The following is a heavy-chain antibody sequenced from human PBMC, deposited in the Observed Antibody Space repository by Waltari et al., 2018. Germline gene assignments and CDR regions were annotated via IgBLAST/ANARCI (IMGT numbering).Heavy chain of an antibody. J-gene: IGHJ1*01. D-gene: IGHD3-16*02. CDR1: GYSFTSYW. V-gene: IGHV5-51*01. Sequence: EVQLVQSGAEVKKPGESLKISCKGSGYSFTSYWIGWVRQMPGKGLEWMGLIYPRDPDTRYSPSSQGQVTISADKSISTAYLQWSSLKASDTAMYYCARLGIWGSYRVGYFQHWGQGTLVTVSS. CDR2: IYPRDPDT. CDR3: ARLGIWGSYRVGYFQH.